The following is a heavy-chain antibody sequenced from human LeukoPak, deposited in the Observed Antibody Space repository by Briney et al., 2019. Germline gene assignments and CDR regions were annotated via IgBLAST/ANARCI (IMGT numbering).Heavy chain of an antibody. V-gene: IGHV4-4*02. CDR1: GGSISSSNW. CDR2: IYHSGST. CDR3: ARVLGLWQQLVWYYFDY. D-gene: IGHD6-13*01. J-gene: IGHJ4*02. Sequence: KTSETLSLTCAVSGGSISSSNWWSWVRQPPGKGLEWIGEIYHSGSTNYNPSLKSRVTISVDKSKNQFSLKLSSVTAADTAVYYCARVLGLWQQLVWYYFDYWGQGTLVTVSS.